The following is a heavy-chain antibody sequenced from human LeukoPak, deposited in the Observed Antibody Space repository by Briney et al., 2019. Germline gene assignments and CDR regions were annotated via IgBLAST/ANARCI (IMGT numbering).Heavy chain of an antibody. Sequence: SETLSLTCTVSGGSISSYYWSWVRQPAGKGLEWIGRIYTSGSTNYNPSLKSRVTMSVDTSKNQFSLRLSSVNAADTAVYFCAREGTSGGLNWLDPWGQGTLVTVSS. V-gene: IGHV4-4*07. CDR3: AREGTSGGLNWLDP. D-gene: IGHD3-10*01. CDR2: IYTSGST. J-gene: IGHJ5*02. CDR1: GGSISSYY.